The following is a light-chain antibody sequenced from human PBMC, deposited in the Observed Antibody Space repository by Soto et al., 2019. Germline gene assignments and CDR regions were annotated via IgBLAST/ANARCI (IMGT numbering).Light chain of an antibody. Sequence: MVLTQSPGTLSLYPGERATLSCRASQSVSSSYLAWYQQKPGQAPRLLIYGASSRATGIPDRFSGSGSGTDFTLTISRLEPEDFAVYYCQQYGSSPHITFGQGTRLEIK. CDR3: QQYGSSPHIT. CDR1: QSVSSSY. J-gene: IGKJ5*01. CDR2: GAS. V-gene: IGKV3-20*01.